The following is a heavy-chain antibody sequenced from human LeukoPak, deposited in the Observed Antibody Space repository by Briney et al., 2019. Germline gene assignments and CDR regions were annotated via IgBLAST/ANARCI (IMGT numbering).Heavy chain of an antibody. V-gene: IGHV3-30*02. J-gene: IGHJ6*02. CDR2: IRYDGSNK. CDR3: ARDRWVVRSRGDYYYGMDV. CDR1: GFTFSSYG. Sequence: GGSLRLSCAASGFTFSSYGMHWVRQAPGKGLEWVAFIRYDGSNKYYADSVKGRFTISRDNSKNTLYLQMNSLRAEDTAVYYCARDRWVVRSRGDYYYGMDVWGQGTAVTVSS. D-gene: IGHD3-22*01.